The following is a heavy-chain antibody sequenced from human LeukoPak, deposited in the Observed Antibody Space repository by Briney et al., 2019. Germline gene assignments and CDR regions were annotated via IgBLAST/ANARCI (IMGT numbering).Heavy chain of an antibody. D-gene: IGHD4-23*01. CDR1: GGTFSSYA. CDR3: ATDVFHSGVTRNYFDY. J-gene: IGHJ4*02. V-gene: IGHV1-69*05. Sequence: SVKVSCKASGGTFSSYAISWVRQAPGQGLEWMGRIIPIFGTANYAQKFQGRVTITMDESKSTASMELSSLRSADKAVSYCATDVFHSGVTRNYFDYSGQGTLVTASS. CDR2: IIPIFGTA.